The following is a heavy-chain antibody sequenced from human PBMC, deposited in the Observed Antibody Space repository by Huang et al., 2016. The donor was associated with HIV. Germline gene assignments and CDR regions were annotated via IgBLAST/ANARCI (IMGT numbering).Heavy chain of an antibody. D-gene: IGHD3-10*01. V-gene: IGHV5-51*03. Sequence: EVELVQSGTEVKKPGESLKISCKGSGYIFTTSWIGWVRQMPGKGLEWMGIIYPGDPDTRYSPAFQGQVTMSGDKSINTAYLHWSSLKASDTAMYYCARLAGGTWSYYFDLWGQGALVTVSS. CDR2: IYPGDPDT. J-gene: IGHJ4*02. CDR3: ARLAGGTWSYYFDL. CDR1: GYIFTTSW.